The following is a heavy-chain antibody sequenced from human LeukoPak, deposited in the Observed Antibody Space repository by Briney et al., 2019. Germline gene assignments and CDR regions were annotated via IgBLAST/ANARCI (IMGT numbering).Heavy chain of an antibody. CDR2: IYYSGST. D-gene: IGHD6-19*01. V-gene: IGHV4-59*01. Sequence: ASETLSLTCTVSGGSISSYYWSRIRQPPGKGLEWIGYIYYSGSTNYNPSLKSRVTISVDTSKNQFSLKLSSVTAADTAVYYCARDFPSSGWYSGWFDPWGQGTLVTVSS. J-gene: IGHJ5*02. CDR1: GGSISSYY. CDR3: ARDFPSSGWYSGWFDP.